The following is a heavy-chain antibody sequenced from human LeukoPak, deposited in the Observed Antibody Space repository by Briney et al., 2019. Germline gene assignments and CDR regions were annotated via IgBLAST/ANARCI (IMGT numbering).Heavy chain of an antibody. CDR1: GGSISSYY. Sequence: SETLSLTCTVSGGSISSYYWSWIQQPAGKGLEWIGRIYTSGSTNYNPSLKSRVTMSVDTSKNQFSLKLSSVTAADTAVYYCARDRYYYDSSGPFDPWGQGTLVTVSS. J-gene: IGHJ5*02. CDR3: ARDRYYYDSSGPFDP. V-gene: IGHV4-4*07. D-gene: IGHD3-22*01. CDR2: IYTSGST.